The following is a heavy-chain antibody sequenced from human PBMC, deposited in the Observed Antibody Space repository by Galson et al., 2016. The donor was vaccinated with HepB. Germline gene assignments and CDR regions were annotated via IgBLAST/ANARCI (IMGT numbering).Heavy chain of an antibody. CDR3: ATEDYDDYEGSFDY. CDR2: LSSSGDNT. Sequence: SLRLSCAASGFTFSSYAMSWVRQAPGKGLEWVSTLSSSGDNTHYADSLKGRFSISRDNSRNTLYLQIHSLRAEDTALYYCATEDYDDYEGSFDYWGQGTLGTVS. CDR1: GFTFSSYA. D-gene: IGHD4-17*01. J-gene: IGHJ4*02. V-gene: IGHV3-23*01.